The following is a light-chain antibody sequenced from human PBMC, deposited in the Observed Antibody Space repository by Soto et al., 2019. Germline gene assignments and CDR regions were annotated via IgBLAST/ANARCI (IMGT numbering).Light chain of an antibody. J-gene: IGKJ1*01. Sequence: EIVLTQSPGTLSLSPGEIATLACRASQSVSSSYLAWYQQKPGQAPRLLIYVASSSATGIPDRFSGSGSGTGFTLTISRLEPVAVAVYYCQQYGSSPWTFGQGTKVEIK. CDR3: QQYGSSPWT. CDR2: VAS. CDR1: QSVSSSY. V-gene: IGKV3-20*01.